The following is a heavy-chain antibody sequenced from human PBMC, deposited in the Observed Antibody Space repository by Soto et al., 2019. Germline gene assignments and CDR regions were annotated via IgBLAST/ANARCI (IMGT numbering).Heavy chain of an antibody. CDR3: AKARGAMVRGAAFYFDY. CDR2: ITGSGGST. D-gene: IGHD3-10*01. CDR1: GFTFTIYA. Sequence: GWSLRLSCAASGFTFTIYAMSWVRQAPGKGLEWVSAITGSGGSTYYADSVKGRFTISRDNSKNTLYLQMNSLRAEDTAVYYCAKARGAMVRGAAFYFDYWGQGXLVTVYS. V-gene: IGHV3-23*01. J-gene: IGHJ4*02.